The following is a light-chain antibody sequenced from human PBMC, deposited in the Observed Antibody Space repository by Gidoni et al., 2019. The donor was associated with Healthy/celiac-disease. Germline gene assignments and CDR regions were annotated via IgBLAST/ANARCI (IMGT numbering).Light chain of an antibody. CDR2: EVS. J-gene: IGLJ2*01. Sequence: QSALTQPPSAAGSPGQSVTISCTGTSNDVGGYHYVSWYQQHPGKVPKLMIYEVSKRPSGVPDRFSGSTSGNTASLTVSGLQAEDEADYYCSSYAGSNNVVFGGGTKLTVL. CDR3: SSYAGSNNVV. CDR1: SNDVGGYHY. V-gene: IGLV2-8*01.